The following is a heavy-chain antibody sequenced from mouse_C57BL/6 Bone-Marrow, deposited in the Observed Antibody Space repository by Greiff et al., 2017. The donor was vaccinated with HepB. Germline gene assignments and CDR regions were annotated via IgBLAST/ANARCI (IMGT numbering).Heavy chain of an antibody. CDR2: ISDGGSYT. V-gene: IGHV5-4*01. Sequence: EVMLVESGGGLVKPGGSLKLSCAASGFTFSSYAMSWVRQTPEKRLEWVATISDGGSYTYYTNNVKGRFPISRDNAKNNLYLHMSHLKSEDTAMYYCARDGEYYYSRGAGFAYWGQGTLVTVSA. CDR3: ARDGEYYYSRGAGFAY. J-gene: IGHJ3*01. D-gene: IGHD1-1*01. CDR1: GFTFSSYA.